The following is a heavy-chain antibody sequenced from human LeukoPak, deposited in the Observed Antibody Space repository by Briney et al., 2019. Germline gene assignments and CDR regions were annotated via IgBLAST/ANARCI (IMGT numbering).Heavy chain of an antibody. CDR2: INAGNGNR. CDR3: ARRSIAAAGILDY. V-gene: IGHV1-3*01. CDR1: GYTFTIYG. D-gene: IGHD6-13*01. J-gene: IGHJ4*02. Sequence: ASVTVSFTGSGYTFTIYGMHWVRQAPGQRLEWMGWINAGNGNRKYSQKFQGRVTITRDTAASTAYMELSSLRSEDTAVYYCARRSIAAAGILDYWGQGTLVTVSS.